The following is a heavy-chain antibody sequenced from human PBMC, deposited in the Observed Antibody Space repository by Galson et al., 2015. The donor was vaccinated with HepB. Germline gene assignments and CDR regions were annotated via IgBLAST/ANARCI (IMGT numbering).Heavy chain of an antibody. CDR3: ARATRGQLVSDY. D-gene: IGHD6-13*01. CDR2: MNPNSGNT. V-gene: IGHV1-8*01. CDR1: GYTFSSYD. Sequence: VKVSCKASGYTFSSYDIAWVRQATGQGLEWMGWMNPNSGNTGYAQDLEGRVILTRDTSINTFYTELSSLRSEDTAVYYCARATRGQLVSDYWGQGTLVTVSS. J-gene: IGHJ4*02.